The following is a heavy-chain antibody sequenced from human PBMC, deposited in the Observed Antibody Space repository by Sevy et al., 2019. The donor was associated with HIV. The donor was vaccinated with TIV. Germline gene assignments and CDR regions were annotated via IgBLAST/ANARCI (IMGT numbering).Heavy chain of an antibody. D-gene: IGHD6-13*01. CDR2: ISSSSSYI. CDR1: GFTFSSYS. Sequence: GGSPRLSCAASGFTFSSYSVNWVRLAPGKGLEWISSISSSSSYIYYADSVKGRFTISRDNAKNSLYLQMNSLRAEDTAVYYCARELMSSSWVADYWGQGTLVTVSS. V-gene: IGHV3-21*01. CDR3: ARELMSSSWVADY. J-gene: IGHJ4*02.